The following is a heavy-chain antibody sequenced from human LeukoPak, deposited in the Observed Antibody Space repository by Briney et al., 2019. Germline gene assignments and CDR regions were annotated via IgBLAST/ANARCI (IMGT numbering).Heavy chain of an antibody. J-gene: IGHJ4*02. D-gene: IGHD3-3*01. CDR3: ARGSLRFLEWLIDY. V-gene: IGHV3-7*01. CDR2: IKQDGSEK. CDR1: GLTFSSYW. Sequence: GGSLRLSCAASGLTFSSYWMSWVRQAPGKGLEWVANIKQDGSEKYYVDSVKGRFTISRDNAKNSLYLQMNSLRAEDTAVYYCARGSLRFLEWLIDYWGQGTLVTVSS.